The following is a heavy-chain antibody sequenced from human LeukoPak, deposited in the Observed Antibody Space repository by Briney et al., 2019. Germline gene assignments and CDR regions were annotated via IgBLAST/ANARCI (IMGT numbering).Heavy chain of an antibody. CDR3: ASRNDFSIDY. CDR2: IYHSGST. CDR1: GGSISSGGYS. Sequence: SPETLSLTCAVSGGSISSGGYSWSWIRQPPGKGLEWIGYIYHSGSTYYNPSLKSRVTISVDRSKNQFSLKLSSATAADTAVYYCASRNDFSIDYWGQGTLVTVSS. D-gene: IGHD3-3*01. J-gene: IGHJ4*02. V-gene: IGHV4-30-2*01.